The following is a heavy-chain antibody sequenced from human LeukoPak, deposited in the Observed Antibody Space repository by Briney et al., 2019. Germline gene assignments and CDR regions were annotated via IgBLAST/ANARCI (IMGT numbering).Heavy chain of an antibody. CDR2: ISYDGSNK. J-gene: IGHJ4*02. V-gene: IGHV3-30-3*01. CDR3: ASHYPERLKRWPQFY. Sequence: PGGSLRLSCAASGFTFSSYAMHWVRQAPGKGLEWVAVISYDGSNKYYADSVKGRFTISRDNSKNTLYLQMNSLRAEDTAVYYCASHYPERLKRWPQFYWGQGTLVTVSS. CDR1: GFTFSSYA. D-gene: IGHD5-24*01.